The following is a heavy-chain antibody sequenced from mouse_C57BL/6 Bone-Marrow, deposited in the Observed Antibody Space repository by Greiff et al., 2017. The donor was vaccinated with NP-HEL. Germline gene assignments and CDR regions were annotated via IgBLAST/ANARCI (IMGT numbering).Heavy chain of an antibody. CDR2: ISSGSSTI. CDR1: GFTFSDYG. V-gene: IGHV5-17*01. Sequence: EVMLVESGGGLVKPGGSLKLSCAASGFTFSDYGMHWVRQAPEKGLEWVAYISSGSSTIYYAATVKGRFTISRDNAKNTLFLQMTSLRSEDTAMYYCARGPHYYAMDYWGQGTSVTVSS. CDR3: ARGPHYYAMDY. J-gene: IGHJ4*01.